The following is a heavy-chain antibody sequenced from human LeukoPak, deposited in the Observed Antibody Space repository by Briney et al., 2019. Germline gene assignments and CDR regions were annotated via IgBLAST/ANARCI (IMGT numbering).Heavy chain of an antibody. V-gene: IGHV3-21*01. CDR2: ISGRSSHI. J-gene: IGHJ4*02. CDR3: GRAFPPLRTSSAGDL. CDR1: GFSFSDYN. D-gene: IGHD3-16*01. Sequence: GGSLRLSCSASGFSFSDYNMNWVRQAPGKGLEWVSSISGRSSHIYYGDSVKGRFAISRDNAKNSLYLQMNSLGAEDTAVYYCGRAFPPLRTSSAGDLWGQGILVTVSS.